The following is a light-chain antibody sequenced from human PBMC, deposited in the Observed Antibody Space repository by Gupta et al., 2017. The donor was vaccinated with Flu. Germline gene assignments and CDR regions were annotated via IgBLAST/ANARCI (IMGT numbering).Light chain of an antibody. J-gene: IGLJ3*02. CDR1: SSYIGSDT. V-gene: IGLV1-44*01. CDR2: NNS. Sequence: QSMLTQPPSASGTPGQRVTISCSTSSSYIGSDTVNWYQHVPGTAPKLLIYNNSQRPSGVPARFSGSKSGASASLAITGLQAEDETDYYCAAWDDTLNGPVFGGGTKLTVL. CDR3: AAWDDTLNGPV.